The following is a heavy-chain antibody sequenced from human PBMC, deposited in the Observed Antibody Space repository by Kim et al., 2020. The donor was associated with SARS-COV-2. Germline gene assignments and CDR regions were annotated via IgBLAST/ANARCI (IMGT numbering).Heavy chain of an antibody. CDR2: VNSNGDTT. Sequence: GGSLRLSCVGSGFSFGSYSTTWVRQAPGKGLDWVSAVNSNGDTTFYAASVKGRFTISRDNSRNTLYLQMNSMRAEDSGDYYCARDRQQWLVRGNDYFD. CDR1: GFSFGSYS. J-gene: IGHJ3*01. D-gene: IGHD6-19*01. V-gene: IGHV3-23*01. CDR3: ARDRQQWLVRGNDYFD.